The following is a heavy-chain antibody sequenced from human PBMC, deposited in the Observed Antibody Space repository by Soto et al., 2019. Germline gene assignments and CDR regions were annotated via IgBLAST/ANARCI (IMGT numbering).Heavy chain of an antibody. Sequence: QLQLQEFGSGLVKPSQTLSLTCAVSGGSISSGGYSWSWFRQPPGKGLEWIGYIYHSGSTYYNPSLESRVTISVDRSKNQFSLKLSSVTAADTAVYYCGRIPSPLGQGTLVTVSS. CDR3: GRIPSP. CDR2: IYHSGST. CDR1: GGSISSGGYS. J-gene: IGHJ5*02. D-gene: IGHD2-21*01. V-gene: IGHV4-30-2*01.